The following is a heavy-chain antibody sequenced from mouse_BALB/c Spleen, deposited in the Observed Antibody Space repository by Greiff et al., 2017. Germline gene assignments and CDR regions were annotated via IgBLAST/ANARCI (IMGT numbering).Heavy chain of an antibody. V-gene: IGHV1-18*01. D-gene: IGHD1-1*01. Sequence: EVQLQQSGPELVKPGASVKIPCKASGYTFTDYNMDWVKQSHGKSLEWIGDINPNNGGTIYNQKFKGKATLTVDKSSSTAYMELRSLTSEDTAVYYCARGHYYGSSYGAYWGQGTLVTVSA. CDR3: ARGHYYGSSYGAY. J-gene: IGHJ3*01. CDR2: INPNNGGT. CDR1: GYTFTDYN.